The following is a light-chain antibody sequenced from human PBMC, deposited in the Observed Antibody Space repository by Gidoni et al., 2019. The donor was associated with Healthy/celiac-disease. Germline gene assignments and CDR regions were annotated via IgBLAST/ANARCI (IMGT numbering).Light chain of an antibody. V-gene: IGKV3-20*01. J-gene: IGKJ4*01. CDR1: QSGSSSY. CDR3: QQYGSLLT. Sequence: IVLTQSPGTLSLSPGERATLSCRASQSGSSSYLAWYQQKPGQAPRLLIYGAASRATGILDRFSGSGSGTDFTLTISRLEPEDVAVYYCQQYGSLLTFGGGTKVEIK. CDR2: GAA.